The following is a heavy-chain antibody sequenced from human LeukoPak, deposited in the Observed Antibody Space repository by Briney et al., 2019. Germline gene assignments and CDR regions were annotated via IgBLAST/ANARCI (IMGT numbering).Heavy chain of an antibody. Sequence: PGGSLRLSCVVSGFSFSNYWMHWVRQASGKGLEWVGRITSKPNSYETVYAASMNGRFTISRDDSKNTAYLQMNSLKTEDTAVYYCAGGRGWYSPDYWGQGTLVTVSS. J-gene: IGHJ4*02. V-gene: IGHV3-73*01. D-gene: IGHD6-19*01. CDR1: GFSFSNYW. CDR2: ITSKPNSYET. CDR3: AGGRGWYSPDY.